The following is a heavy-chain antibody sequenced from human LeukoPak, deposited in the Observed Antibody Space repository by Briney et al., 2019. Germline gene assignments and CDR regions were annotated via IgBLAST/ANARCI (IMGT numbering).Heavy chain of an antibody. Sequence: ASVKVSCKASGYTFTSYDINWVRQATGQGLEWMGWMNPKSGNTGHAQKFQGRVTITRDTSISTVYMELSSLRSEDTAVYYCARAYYDFWSGYPPYYYYMDVWGKGTTVTVSS. D-gene: IGHD3-3*01. V-gene: IGHV1-8*03. J-gene: IGHJ6*03. CDR1: GYTFTSYD. CDR3: ARAYYDFWSGYPPYYYYMDV. CDR2: MNPKSGNT.